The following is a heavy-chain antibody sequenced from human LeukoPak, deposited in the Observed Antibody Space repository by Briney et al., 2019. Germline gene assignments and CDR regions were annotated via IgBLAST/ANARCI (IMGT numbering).Heavy chain of an antibody. CDR1: GFTFSNQW. D-gene: IGHD2-8*02. V-gene: IGHV3-7*01. CDR3: ARDFSPMRADSTGGNAWFDAFDI. CDR2: IKQDGSKE. Sequence: GGSLRLSCAASGFTFSNQWMTWVRQAPGKGLEWVANIKQDGSKEHYVDSVKGRSTISRDSAKNSVYLQMNSLRAEDTAVYYCARDFSPMRADSTGGNAWFDAFDIWGQGTMVTVSS. J-gene: IGHJ3*02.